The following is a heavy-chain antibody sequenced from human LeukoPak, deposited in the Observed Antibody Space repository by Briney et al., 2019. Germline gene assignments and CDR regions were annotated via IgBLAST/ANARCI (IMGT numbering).Heavy chain of an antibody. V-gene: IGHV1-69*13. D-gene: IGHD2-2*01. CDR1: GGTFSSYA. Sequence: SVKVSRKASGGTFSSYAISWVRQAPGQGLEWMGGIIPIFGTANYAQKFQGRVTITADESTSTAYMELSSLRSEDTAVYYCASWRVYCSSTSCYEHYYYGMDVWGQGTTVTVSS. CDR2: IIPIFGTA. CDR3: ASWRVYCSSTSCYEHYYYGMDV. J-gene: IGHJ6*02.